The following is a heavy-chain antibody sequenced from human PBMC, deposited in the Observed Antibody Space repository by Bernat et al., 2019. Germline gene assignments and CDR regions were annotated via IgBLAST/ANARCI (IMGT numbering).Heavy chain of an antibody. D-gene: IGHD1-26*01. CDR2: ISYDGSNK. Sequence: QVQLVESGGGVVQPGRSLRLSCAASGFTFSSYAMHWVRQAPGKGLEWVAVISYDGSNKYYADSVKGRFTISRDNSKNTLYLQMNSLRAEDTAVYYCARDQIVGATIDAFDIWGQGTMVTVSS. J-gene: IGHJ3*02. CDR1: GFTFSSYA. V-gene: IGHV3-30-3*01. CDR3: ARDQIVGATIDAFDI.